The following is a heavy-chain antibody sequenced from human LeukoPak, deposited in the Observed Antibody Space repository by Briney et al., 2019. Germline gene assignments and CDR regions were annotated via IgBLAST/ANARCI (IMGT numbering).Heavy chain of an antibody. D-gene: IGHD3-16*01. CDR1: GFTVSSNY. Sequence: GGSLRLSCAASGFTVSSNYMSWVRQAPGKGLEWVSPISGSGINTDYADSVKGRFTISRDNSKNTLYLQMNSLRAEDTAVYYCAKAQAQVLGGGSYFDYWGQGTLVTVSS. CDR3: AKAQAQVLGGGSYFDY. CDR2: ISGSGINT. V-gene: IGHV3-23*01. J-gene: IGHJ4*02.